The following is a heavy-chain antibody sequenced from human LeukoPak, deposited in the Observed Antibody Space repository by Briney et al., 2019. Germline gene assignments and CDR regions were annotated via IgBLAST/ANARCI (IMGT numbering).Heavy chain of an antibody. Sequence: KKSGPTLVNPTQTLMFTCNFFGFLLSTSGVTVGWIRQPPGKALEGLALIYWDDDRRYSLSLKSRLTIIKDTPKNQVVLTMTNTDPADTYSYYCALRETAADTYFDYWGQGTLVTVSS. CDR3: ALRETAADTYFDY. CDR1: GFLLSTSGVT. D-gene: IGHD6-13*01. J-gene: IGHJ4*02. V-gene: IGHV2-5*02. CDR2: IYWDDDR.